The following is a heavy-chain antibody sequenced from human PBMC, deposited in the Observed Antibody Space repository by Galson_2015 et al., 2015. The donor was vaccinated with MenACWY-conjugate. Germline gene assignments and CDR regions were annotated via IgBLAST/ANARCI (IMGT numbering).Heavy chain of an antibody. CDR2: INSDGSTT. CDR3: ARDPERGDGYVLDY. D-gene: IGHD5-24*01. Sequence: SLRLPCAASGFTFSSYWMHWVRQAPGKGLVWVSRINSDGSTTTYADSVKGRFTISRDNAKNMLYLQMNSLRAEDTAVYYCARDPERGDGYVLDYWGQGTLVTVSS. CDR1: GFTFSSYW. V-gene: IGHV3-74*01. J-gene: IGHJ4*02.